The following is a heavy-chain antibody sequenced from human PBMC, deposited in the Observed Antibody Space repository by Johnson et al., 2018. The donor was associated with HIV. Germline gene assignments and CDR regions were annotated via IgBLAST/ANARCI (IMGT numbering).Heavy chain of an antibody. CDR1: GFTFSSYA. V-gene: IGHV3-23*04. CDR2: INWNGGST. J-gene: IGHJ3*02. CDR3: ALSTSWSIAFDI. D-gene: IGHD6-13*01. Sequence: VRLVESGGGLVQPGGSLRLSCAASGFTFSSYAMNWVRQAPGKGLEWVSGINWNGGSTHYADSVKGRFTISRDNSDNTLFLQMNSLRADDTAMYYCALSTSWSIAFDIWGQGTMVTVSS.